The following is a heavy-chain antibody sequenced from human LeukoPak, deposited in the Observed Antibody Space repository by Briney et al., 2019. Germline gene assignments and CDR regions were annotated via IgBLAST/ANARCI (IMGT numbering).Heavy chain of an antibody. V-gene: IGHV3-21*01. D-gene: IGHD5-12*01. Sequence: GGSLRLSCAASGFTFSSYGMNWVRQAPGKGLEWVSSISSSSSYIYYADSVKGRFTISRDNAKNSLYLQMNSLRAEDTAVYYCARDGEYSGYDWGNDYWGQGTLVTVSS. J-gene: IGHJ4*02. CDR2: ISSSSSYI. CDR3: ARDGEYSGYDWGNDY. CDR1: GFTFSSYG.